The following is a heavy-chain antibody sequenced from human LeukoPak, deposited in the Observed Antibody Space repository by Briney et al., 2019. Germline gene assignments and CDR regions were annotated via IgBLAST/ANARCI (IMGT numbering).Heavy chain of an antibody. CDR1: GFTFSNYG. D-gene: IGHD1-14*01. V-gene: IGHV3-30*18. CDR3: AKDRTATKYLFHY. CDR2: ISNDGSGE. Sequence: GGSLGLSCVASGFTFSNYGMHWVRQAPGKGLEWVAVISNDGSGEYYADSVKGRFTISRDNSKTTLYLQMNGLRIEDTAVYYCAKDRTATKYLFHYWGQGTLVTVSS. J-gene: IGHJ4*02.